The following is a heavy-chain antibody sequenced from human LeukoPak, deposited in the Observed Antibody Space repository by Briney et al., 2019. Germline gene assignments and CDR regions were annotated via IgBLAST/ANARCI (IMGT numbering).Heavy chain of an antibody. CDR2: IIPIFGTA. D-gene: IGHD6-13*01. CDR1: GYTFTSYG. CDR3: ARDRLIAAAGSYYYYYMDV. J-gene: IGHJ6*03. Sequence: ASVKVSCKASGYTFTSYGISWVRQAPGQGLEWMGGIIPIFGTANYAQKFQGRVTITADKSTSTAYMELSSLRSEDTAVYYCARDRLIAAAGSYYYYYMDVWGKGTTVTVSS. V-gene: IGHV1-69*06.